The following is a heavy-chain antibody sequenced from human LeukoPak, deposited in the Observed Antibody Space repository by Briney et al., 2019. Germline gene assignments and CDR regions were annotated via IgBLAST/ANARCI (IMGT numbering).Heavy chain of an antibody. V-gene: IGHV3-23*01. CDR3: AKTSGGNY. CDR1: GFAFSSYA. D-gene: IGHD4-23*01. J-gene: IGHJ4*02. CDR2: ISEGGSST. Sequence: GGSLRLSCAASGFAFSSYAMTWVRQPPGKGLEWVSAISEGGSSTYYADSVKGRFTISRDNSQNTLYLQMNSLRAEDTAVYYCAKTSGGNYWGQGTLVTVSS.